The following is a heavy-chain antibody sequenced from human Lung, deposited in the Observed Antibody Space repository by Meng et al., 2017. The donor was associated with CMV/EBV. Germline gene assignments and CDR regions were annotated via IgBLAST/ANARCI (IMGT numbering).Heavy chain of an antibody. D-gene: IGHD2/OR15-2a*01. Sequence: GESLKISCAASGFTFSNAWMSRVRQAPGKGLEWVGRIKSKTDGGTTDYAAPVKGRFTISRDDSKNTLYLQMNSLKTEDTAVYYCTTEEYFSYYYGMDVWGQGTTVTVSS. V-gene: IGHV3-15*01. J-gene: IGHJ6*02. CDR2: IKSKTDGGTT. CDR1: GFTFSNAW. CDR3: TTEEYFSYYYGMDV.